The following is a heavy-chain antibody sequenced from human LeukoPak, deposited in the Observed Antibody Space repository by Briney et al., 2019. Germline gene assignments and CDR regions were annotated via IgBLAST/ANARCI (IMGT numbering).Heavy chain of an antibody. D-gene: IGHD2-2*01. Sequence: GGSLRLSCAASGFTFSSYWMSWVRQAPGKGLEWVANIKQDGSEKFYVDSVKGRFTISRDNAKNSLYLQMNRLRAEDTAVFYCAREMQYCSSNSCYFWFDPWGQGTLVTVSS. CDR2: IKQDGSEK. V-gene: IGHV3-7*01. J-gene: IGHJ5*02. CDR3: AREMQYCSSNSCYFWFDP. CDR1: GFTFSSYW.